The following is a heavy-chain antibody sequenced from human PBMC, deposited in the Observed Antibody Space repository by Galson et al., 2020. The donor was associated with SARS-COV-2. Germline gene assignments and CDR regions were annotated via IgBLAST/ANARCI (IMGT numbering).Heavy chain of an antibody. CDR1: GTSFSRGGYH. V-gene: IGHV4-31*03. J-gene: IGHJ3*02. D-gene: IGHD3-16*01. Sequence: SETLSLTCNVSGTSFSRGGYHWSWIRQHPGKGLEWIGYIFYSGSTDYNPSLKSRVIISGDTSKNQFSLKLSSVTAADTAVYYWARESRFGDSFGALDIWGEGTLVTVSS. CDR3: ARESRFGDSFGALDI. CDR2: IFYSGST.